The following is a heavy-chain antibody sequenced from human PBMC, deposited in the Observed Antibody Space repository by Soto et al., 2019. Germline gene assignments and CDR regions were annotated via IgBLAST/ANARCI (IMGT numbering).Heavy chain of an antibody. Sequence: GGSLRLSCAASGFTFSNYAMHWVRQAPGKGLEWVAVISFDVSNKYYAEFVKGRFTISRDNSKNTLYLEMNSLRAEDTAVYFCAKNYFGSGYYSNGFDSWGQGT. J-gene: IGHJ4*02. CDR2: ISFDVSNK. CDR1: GFTFSNYA. V-gene: IGHV3-30*18. D-gene: IGHD3-10*01. CDR3: AKNYFGSGYYSNGFDS.